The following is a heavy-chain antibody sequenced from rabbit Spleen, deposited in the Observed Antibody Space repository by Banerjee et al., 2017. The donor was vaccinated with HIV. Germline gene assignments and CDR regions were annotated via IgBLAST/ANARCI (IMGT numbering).Heavy chain of an antibody. Sequence: QSLEESGGGLVQPGASLTLTCTASGFSFSSSYYMCWVRQAPGKGLEWIACIYAGVSGTTYYASWAKGRFTISKTSSTTVTLQGTSLTAADTATYFCARDSAGREDFNLWGPGTLVTVS. D-gene: IGHD4-2*01. CDR1: GFSFSSSYY. CDR2: IYAGVSGTT. V-gene: IGHV1S40*01. CDR3: ARDSAGREDFNL. J-gene: IGHJ4*01.